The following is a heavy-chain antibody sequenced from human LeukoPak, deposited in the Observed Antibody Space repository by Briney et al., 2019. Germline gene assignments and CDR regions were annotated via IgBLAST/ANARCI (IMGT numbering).Heavy chain of an antibody. D-gene: IGHD3-22*01. Sequence: GGSLRLSCVASGFTFRSYAMSWVRQAPGRGLELVCRIKSKTDGWTADYAAHVKGRFTISRAHSQNTLYLQMNRLKTEDTDVYYCTTDQRRITMIVVVNYWGQGTLVTVSS. CDR2: IKSKTDGWTA. CDR1: GFTFRSYA. J-gene: IGHJ4*02. V-gene: IGHV3-15*01. CDR3: TTDQRRITMIVVVNY.